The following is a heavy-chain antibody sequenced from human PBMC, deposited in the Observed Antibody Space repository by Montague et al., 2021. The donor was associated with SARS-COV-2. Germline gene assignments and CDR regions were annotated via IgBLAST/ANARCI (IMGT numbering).Heavy chain of an antibody. CDR1: GFSLSTSGIC. CDR2: XDWDDDK. J-gene: IGHJ4*02. D-gene: IGHD3-9*01. CDR3: ARIRDYDILTGSYSGFDY. V-gene: IGHV2-70*01. Sequence: PELAKPTQTLTLTCTFSGFSLSTSGICVSWIRQPPGKALEWLALXDWDDDKYYSTSLKTRLTISKDTSKNQVVLAMTNMDPVDTATYYCARIRDYDILTGSYSGFDYWGQGTLVTVSS.